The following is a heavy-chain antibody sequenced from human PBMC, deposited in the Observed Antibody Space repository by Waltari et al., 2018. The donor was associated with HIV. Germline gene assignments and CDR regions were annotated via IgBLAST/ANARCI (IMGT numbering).Heavy chain of an antibody. D-gene: IGHD2-15*01. V-gene: IGHV4-61*02. Sequence: QVQLQESGPGLVKPSQTLSLTCPVSGGSMRSDNYYWNWVRQPAGKGLEWIGRVDASGSTKYNPSLKSRVTISMDTSKNQFSLRLTSMTAADTAVYYCVREGGEIVFIPWYFDHWGQGALVTVSS. J-gene: IGHJ4*02. CDR3: VREGGEIVFIPWYFDH. CDR1: GGSMRSDNYY. CDR2: VDASGST.